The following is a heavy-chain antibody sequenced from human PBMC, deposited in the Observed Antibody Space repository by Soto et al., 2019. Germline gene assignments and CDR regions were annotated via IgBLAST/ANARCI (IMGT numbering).Heavy chain of an antibody. D-gene: IGHD2-15*01. CDR1: GGSISRYY. V-gene: IGHV4-59*08. J-gene: IGHJ4*02. CDR2: IYYSGST. CDR3: ARHFSVSPPIL. Sequence: PSETLSLTCTVSGGSISRYYWSWIRQPPGKGLEWIGYIYYSGSTNYNPSLKSRVTISVDTSKNQFSLKLSSVTAADTAVYYCARHFSVSPPILWGQGTLVTVSS.